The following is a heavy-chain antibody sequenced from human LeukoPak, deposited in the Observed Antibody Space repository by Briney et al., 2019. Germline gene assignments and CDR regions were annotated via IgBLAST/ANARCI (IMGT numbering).Heavy chain of an antibody. J-gene: IGHJ4*02. Sequence: SETLSLNCAVYGGSFSGYYWSWIRQPPGKGLEWIGEINHSGSTNYNPSLKSRVTISVDTSKNQFSLKLSSVTAADTAVYYCARGGYNFGHRFFDYWGQGTLVTVSS. CDR3: ARGGYNFGHRFFDY. CDR2: INHSGST. D-gene: IGHD5-12*01. CDR1: GGSFSGYY. V-gene: IGHV4-34*01.